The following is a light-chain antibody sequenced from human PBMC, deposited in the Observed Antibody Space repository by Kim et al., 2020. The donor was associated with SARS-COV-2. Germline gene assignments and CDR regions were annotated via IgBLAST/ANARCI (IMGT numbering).Light chain of an antibody. Sequence: SSELTQDPAVSVAVGQTVRITCQGDSLRSYYATWYQQKPRQAPVLVIYGRNNRPSGIPDRFSGSASGYTASLTISGAQAEDEAEFYCQSRDSGGNVVFGGGTKLTVL. J-gene: IGLJ2*01. CDR3: QSRDSGGNVV. V-gene: IGLV3-19*01. CDR2: GRN. CDR1: SLRSYY.